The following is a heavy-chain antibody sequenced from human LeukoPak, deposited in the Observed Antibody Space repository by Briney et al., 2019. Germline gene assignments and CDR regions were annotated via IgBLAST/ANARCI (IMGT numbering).Heavy chain of an antibody. D-gene: IGHD3-22*01. V-gene: IGHV3-15*07. CDR3: ATLTMIPVHVDV. CDR2: IKKKTDGGTT. Sequence: PGGSLRLSCAASGFTFSDAWMNWVRQAPGKGLEWVGRIKKKTDGGTTDYAAPVNGRFTISRDDSKNTLYLQMNSLTSEDTAVYYCATLTMIPVHVDVWGKGTTVTVSS. J-gene: IGHJ6*04. CDR1: GFTFSDAW.